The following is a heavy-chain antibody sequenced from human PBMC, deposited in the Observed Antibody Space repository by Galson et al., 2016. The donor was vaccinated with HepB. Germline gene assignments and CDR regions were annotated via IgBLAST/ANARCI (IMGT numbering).Heavy chain of an antibody. J-gene: IGHJ4*02. CDR2: IYYSGST. CDR3: ARIRGWLGVYHFDY. V-gene: IGHV4-31*03. Sequence: LSLTCTVSGGSISNGGYYWSWIRQHPGKGLEWIRYIYYSGSTYYNPSLKSRVNISVDTSKDQFSLKLSSVTAADTAVYYCARIRGWLGVYHFDYWGQGTLVTVSS. D-gene: IGHD6-19*01. CDR1: GGSISNGGYY.